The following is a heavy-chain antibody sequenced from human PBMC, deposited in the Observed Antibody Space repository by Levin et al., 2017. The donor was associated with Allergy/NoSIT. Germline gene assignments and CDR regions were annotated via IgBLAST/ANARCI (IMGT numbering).Heavy chain of an antibody. Sequence: SETLSLTCAVSGGSISSGGYSWSWIRQPPGKGLEWIGYIYHSGSTYYNPSLKSRVTISVDRSKNQFSLKLSSVTAADTAVYYCARWAKADDAFDIWGQGTMVTVSS. CDR2: IYHSGST. V-gene: IGHV4-30-2*01. CDR1: GGSISSGGYS. J-gene: IGHJ3*02. D-gene: IGHD6-13*01. CDR3: ARWAKADDAFDI.